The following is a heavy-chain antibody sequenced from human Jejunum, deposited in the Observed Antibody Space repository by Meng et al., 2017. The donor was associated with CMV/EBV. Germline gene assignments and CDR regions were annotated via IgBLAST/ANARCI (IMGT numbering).Heavy chain of an antibody. CDR2: VHSSGST. CDR1: GGRVTSDNFY. V-gene: IGHV4-61*02. D-gene: IGHD6-19*01. J-gene: IGHJ4*02. Sequence: VQLQESGPGLVKPSQALSLTCNVSGGRVTSDNFYWSWTRQPAGKGLEWIGRVHSSGSTNYHPSLKSRVTISIDTSKNHFSLKVTSVTAADTAMYYCARGTIAVAGMNWGQGTLVTVSS. CDR3: ARGTIAVAGMN.